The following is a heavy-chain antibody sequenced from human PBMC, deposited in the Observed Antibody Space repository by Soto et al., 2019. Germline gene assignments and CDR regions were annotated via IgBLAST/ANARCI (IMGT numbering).Heavy chain of an antibody. Sequence: QVQLQESGPGLVKPSQTLSLTCTVSGGSISSGGYYWSWIRQHPGKGLEWIGYIYYSGSTYYNPSIKSRVTISVDTSKNQFSLKLGSVTAADTAVYYCARDLVGYCTNGVCFMDVWGQGTTVTVSS. J-gene: IGHJ6*02. CDR3: ARDLVGYCTNGVCFMDV. V-gene: IGHV4-31*03. CDR1: GGSISSGGYY. D-gene: IGHD2-8*01. CDR2: IYYSGST.